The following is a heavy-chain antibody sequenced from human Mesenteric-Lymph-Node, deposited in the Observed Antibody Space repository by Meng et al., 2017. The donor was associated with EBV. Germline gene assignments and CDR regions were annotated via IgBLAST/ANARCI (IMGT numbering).Heavy chain of an antibody. CDR2: ISSSSSYI. J-gene: IGHJ2*01. Sequence: EVQLVESGGGLVKRGGSLRLSCAASGFTFSSYSMNWVRQAPGKGLEWVSSISSSSSYIYYADSVKGRFTISRDNAKNSLYLQMNSLRAEDTAVYYCARYYGGNSFWYFDLWGRGPRVTVAS. CDR1: GFTFSSYS. V-gene: IGHV3-21*01. CDR3: ARYYGGNSFWYFDL. D-gene: IGHD4-23*01.